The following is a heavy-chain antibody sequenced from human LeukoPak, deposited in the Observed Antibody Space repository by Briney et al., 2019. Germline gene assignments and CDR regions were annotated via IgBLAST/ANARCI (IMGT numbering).Heavy chain of an antibody. J-gene: IGHJ5*02. CDR1: GGSFSGYY. V-gene: IGHV4-34*01. Sequence: SETLSLTCAVYGGSFSGYYWSWLRQPPGKGLEWIGEINHSGSTNYNPSLKSRVTISVDTSKNQFSLKLSSVTAADTAVYYCARGRIPVLRFLEWSNWFDPWGQGTLVTVSS. CDR3: ARGRIPVLRFLEWSNWFDP. D-gene: IGHD3-3*01. CDR2: INHSGST.